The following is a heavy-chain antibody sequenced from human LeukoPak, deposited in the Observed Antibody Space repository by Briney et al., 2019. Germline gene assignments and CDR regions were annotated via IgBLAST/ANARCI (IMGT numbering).Heavy chain of an antibody. CDR3: AKLLYYYDSSQPY. V-gene: IGHV3-7*03. Sequence: GGSLRLSCAASGFTFTNNFMSWVRQVPGKGLEWVANIKQDGSEKTYADSVRGRFTIFRDNAKDSVYLQMNSLRAEDTAVYYCAKLLYYYDSSQPYWGQGTLVTVSS. CDR1: GFTFTNNF. J-gene: IGHJ4*02. CDR2: IKQDGSEK. D-gene: IGHD3-22*01.